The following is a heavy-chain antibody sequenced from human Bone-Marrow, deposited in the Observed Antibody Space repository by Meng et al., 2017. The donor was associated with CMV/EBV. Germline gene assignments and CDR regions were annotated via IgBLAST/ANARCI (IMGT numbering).Heavy chain of an antibody. Sequence: GGSLRLSCAASGFTFSSYEMNWVRQAPGKGLEWVSYISSSGSTIYYADSVKGRFTISRDNAKNSLYLQLSSLRAEDTAVYYCATFRCSGNRCFSSYFYYGMDAWGQGTTVTVSS. J-gene: IGHJ6*02. CDR2: ISSSGSTI. V-gene: IGHV3-48*03. CDR3: ATFRCSGNRCFSSYFYYGMDA. CDR1: GFTFSSYE. D-gene: IGHD2/OR15-2a*01.